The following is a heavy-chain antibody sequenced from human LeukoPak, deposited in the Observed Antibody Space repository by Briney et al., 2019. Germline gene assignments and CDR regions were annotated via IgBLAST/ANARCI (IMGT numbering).Heavy chain of an antibody. CDR1: GGSFSGYY. CDR3: ARVTGYCSGGSCYSLDY. Sequence: PSETLSLTCAVSGGSFSGYYWSWVRQPPGKGVEWIGEINHSGSTNYNPSLKSRVTISVDTSKNQFSLKLSSVTAADTAVYYCARVTGYCSGGSCYSLDYWGQGTLVTVSS. V-gene: IGHV4-34*01. D-gene: IGHD2-15*01. J-gene: IGHJ4*02. CDR2: INHSGST.